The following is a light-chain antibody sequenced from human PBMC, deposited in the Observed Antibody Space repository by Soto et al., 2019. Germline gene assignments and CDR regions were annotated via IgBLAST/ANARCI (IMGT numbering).Light chain of an antibody. CDR2: EVS. V-gene: IGLV2-14*01. CDR3: SSCTNTGTLV. J-gene: IGLJ1*01. Sequence: QSVLTQPASVSGSPGQSITISCTETSSDVGNYNCVSWYQQHPGKAPKLMIYEVSNRPSGVSNRFSASKSGNTASLTISGLQADDEADYYCSSCTNTGTLVFGTGTKLTVL. CDR1: SSDVGNYNC.